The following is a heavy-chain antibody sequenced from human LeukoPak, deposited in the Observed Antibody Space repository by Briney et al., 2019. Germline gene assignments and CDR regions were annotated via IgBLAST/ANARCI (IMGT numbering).Heavy chain of an antibody. Sequence: GGSLRLSCAASGFTFDGYAMKWVRQAPGKGLEWVSGISWNSGSIGYADSVKGRFTISRDNAKNSLYLQMNSLRAEDMALYYCAKDKGNAAGAGSGWYYFDYWGQGTLVTVSS. CDR1: GFTFDGYA. CDR2: ISWNSGSI. CDR3: AKDKGNAAGAGSGWYYFDY. V-gene: IGHV3-9*03. J-gene: IGHJ4*02. D-gene: IGHD6-19*01.